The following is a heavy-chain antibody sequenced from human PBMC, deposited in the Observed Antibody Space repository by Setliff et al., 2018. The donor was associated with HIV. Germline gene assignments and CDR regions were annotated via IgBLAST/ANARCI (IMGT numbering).Heavy chain of an antibody. V-gene: IGHV4-39*01. Sequence: KTSETLSLTCTVSGGSISSSTYYWGWIRQPPGKGLEWIGTIYYSGSTYYNPSLKSRLTISVDTSKNQFSLKLSSATAADTAVYYCARSRLHYYDSSGYYPSYFDYWGQGTLVTVSS. J-gene: IGHJ4*02. CDR2: IYYSGST. D-gene: IGHD3-22*01. CDR3: ARSRLHYYDSSGYYPSYFDY. CDR1: GGSISSSTYY.